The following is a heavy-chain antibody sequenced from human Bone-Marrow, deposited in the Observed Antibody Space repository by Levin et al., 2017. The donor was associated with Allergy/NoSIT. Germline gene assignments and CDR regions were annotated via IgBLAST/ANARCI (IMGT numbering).Heavy chain of an antibody. CDR1: GFTFNTYV. Sequence: GESLKISCAASGFTFNTYVMHWVRQAPGKGLEWVADIWYDGSNKYYAESVKGRFTISRDDSKNTLYLQMNSLRVEDAAVYYCVKIDYGDYVGGVYWGQGTLVTVSS. V-gene: IGHV3-30-3*02. J-gene: IGHJ4*02. CDR3: VKIDYGDYVGGVY. CDR2: IWYDGSNK. D-gene: IGHD4-17*01.